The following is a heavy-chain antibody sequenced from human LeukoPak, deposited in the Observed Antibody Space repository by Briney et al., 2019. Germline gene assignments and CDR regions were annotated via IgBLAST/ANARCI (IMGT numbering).Heavy chain of an antibody. CDR3: ARDGDYCSSTSCSFFDY. CDR2: ISAYSGNT. J-gene: IGHJ4*02. CDR1: GYTFTSYG. V-gene: IGHV1-18*01. D-gene: IGHD2-2*01. Sequence: ASVKVSCKASGYTFTSYGISWVRQAPGQGLEWMGWISAYSGNTNYAQKLQGRVTMTTDTSTSTAYMELRSLRSDDTAVYYCARDGDYCSSTSCSFFDYWGQGTLVTVSS.